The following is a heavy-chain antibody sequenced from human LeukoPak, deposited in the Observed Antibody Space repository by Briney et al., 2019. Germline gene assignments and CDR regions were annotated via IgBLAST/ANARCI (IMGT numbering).Heavy chain of an antibody. D-gene: IGHD4-11*01. V-gene: IGHV3-20*04. CDR3: ARGYRGTHDY. CDR1: GFTFSSYS. CDR2: INWDGGTT. J-gene: IGHJ4*02. Sequence: GGSLRLSCAASGFTFSSYSMNWVRQGPGKGLEWVSGINWDGGTTRYADSVEGRFTISRDNAKNSLYLQMNSLRAEDTAVYYCARGYRGTHDYWGQGTLVTVSS.